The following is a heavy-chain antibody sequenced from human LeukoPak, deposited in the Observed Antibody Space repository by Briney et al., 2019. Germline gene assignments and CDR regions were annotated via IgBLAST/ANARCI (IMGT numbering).Heavy chain of an antibody. D-gene: IGHD3-16*01. CDR1: GFTVSSNY. CDR2: IYSGGST. Sequence: PGGSLRLSCAASGFTVSSNYMSWVRQAPGKGLEWVSVIYSGGSTYYADSVKGRFTISRDNSKNTLYLQMNSLRAEDTAVYYCARGLKDYVWGSYPYYFDYWGQGTLVTVSS. V-gene: IGHV3-53*01. J-gene: IGHJ4*02. CDR3: ARGLKDYVWGSYPYYFDY.